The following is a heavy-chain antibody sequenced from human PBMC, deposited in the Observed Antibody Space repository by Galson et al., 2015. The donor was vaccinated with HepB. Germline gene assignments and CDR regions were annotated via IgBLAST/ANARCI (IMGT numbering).Heavy chain of an antibody. V-gene: IGHV3-23*01. CDR3: APYPGVTPVDWFDP. CDR2: ISVSGDRT. CDR1: GFTFSSYA. Sequence: SLRLSCAASGFTFSSYAMTWVRQAPGKGLEWVSAISVSGDRTHYADSVKGRFTISRDNSRNTLSLQMNSLRAGDTALYYCAPYPGVTPVDWFDPWGQGTLVTVSS. J-gene: IGHJ5*02. D-gene: IGHD2-21*02.